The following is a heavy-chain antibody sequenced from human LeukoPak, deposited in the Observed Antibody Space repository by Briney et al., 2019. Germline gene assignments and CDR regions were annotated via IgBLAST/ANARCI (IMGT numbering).Heavy chain of an antibody. V-gene: IGHV3-73*01. D-gene: IGHD3-10*01. CDR1: GFTFTTYW. J-gene: IGHJ4*02. CDR3: TGNYYGSGSYADFDY. CDR2: IRSTANGYAT. Sequence: PGGSLRLSCAASGFTFTTYWMSWVRQASGKGLEWVGRIRSTANGYATAYAASVKGRFTISRDDSKNTAHLQMDSLKTEDTAVYYCTGNYYGSGSYADFDYWGQGTLVTVSS.